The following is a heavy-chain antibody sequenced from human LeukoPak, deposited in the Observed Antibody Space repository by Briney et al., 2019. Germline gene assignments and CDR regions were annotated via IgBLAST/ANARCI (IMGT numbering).Heavy chain of an antibody. CDR3: ARRATMLAGGYFDY. CDR2: IYASGST. D-gene: IGHD5-12*01. V-gene: IGHV4-4*09. J-gene: IGHJ4*02. Sequence: SETLSLTYTFSGGSISSYYWSWIRQPPGRGLEWVGYIYASGSTTYNPSLKSRGAISIDTSKNQFSLRLSSVTAADTAVYYCARRATMLAGGYFDYWGQGTLVSVSS. CDR1: GGSISSYY.